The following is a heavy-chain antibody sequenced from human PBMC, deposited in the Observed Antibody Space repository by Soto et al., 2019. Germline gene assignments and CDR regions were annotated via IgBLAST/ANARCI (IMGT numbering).Heavy chain of an antibody. J-gene: IGHJ6*02. Sequence: GGSLRLSCAASGFSFSSYAMHWVRQAPGKGLEGVAVISYEGSNKYYGDSVKGRFTISRDNSKNTLYLQMGSLRSDDTAVYYCAKASKTTTEKGMDVWGQGTTVTVSS. D-gene: IGHD6-6*01. CDR3: AKASKTTTEKGMDV. CDR1: GFSFSSYA. V-gene: IGHV3-30*18. CDR2: ISYEGSNK.